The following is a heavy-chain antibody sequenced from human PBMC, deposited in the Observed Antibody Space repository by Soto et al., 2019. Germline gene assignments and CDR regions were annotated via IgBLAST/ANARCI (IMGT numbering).Heavy chain of an antibody. CDR2: IIPIFGTA. CDR3: AREGPGVLVPAWYFDY. V-gene: IGHV1-69*13. CDR1: GGTFSSYA. Sequence: SVKVSCKASGGTFSSYAISWVRQAPGQGLEWMGGIIPIFGTANYAQKFQGRVTITADESTSTAYMELSSLRSEDTAVYYCAREGPGVLVPAWYFDYWGQGTLVTVSS. J-gene: IGHJ4*02. D-gene: IGHD2-2*01.